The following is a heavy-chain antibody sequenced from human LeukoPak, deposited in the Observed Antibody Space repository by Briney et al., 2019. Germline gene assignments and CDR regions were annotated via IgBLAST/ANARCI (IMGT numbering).Heavy chain of an antibody. CDR3: ARLTTTVTTPFDY. Sequence: TGGSLRLSCAASGFTFSIYNMDWARQAPGKGLEWVSSISSSSSYIYYADSVKGRFTISRDNAKNSLYLQMNSLRAEDTAVYYCARLTTTVTTPFDYWGQGTLVTVSS. CDR1: GFTFSIYN. J-gene: IGHJ4*02. D-gene: IGHD4-17*01. V-gene: IGHV3-21*01. CDR2: ISSSSSYI.